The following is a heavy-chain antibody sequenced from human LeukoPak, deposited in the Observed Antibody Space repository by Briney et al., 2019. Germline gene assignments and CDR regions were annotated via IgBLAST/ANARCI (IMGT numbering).Heavy chain of an antibody. CDR1: GYTFTSYY. CDR2: ITPRGDST. V-gene: IGHV1-46*01. Sequence: ASVKVSCRASGYTFTSYYMHWVRQAPGQGLEWMGIITPRGDSTTYTQKFQGRVTMTTDTSASTAYMELSSLRSEDTAVYYCASSSGWYFDYWGQGTLVTVSS. CDR3: ASSSGWYFDY. D-gene: IGHD6-19*01. J-gene: IGHJ4*02.